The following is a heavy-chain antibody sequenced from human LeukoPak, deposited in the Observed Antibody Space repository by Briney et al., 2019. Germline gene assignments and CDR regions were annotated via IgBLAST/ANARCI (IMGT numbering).Heavy chain of an antibody. V-gene: IGHV3-30*02. CDR2: IRYDGSDK. CDR1: RFTFSNYG. D-gene: IGHD3-10*01. Sequence: GGSLRLSCAASRFTFSNYGMHWVRQTPGKGLEWVAFIRYDGSDKYYADSVTGRFSISRDNSKNTLYLQMNTLKVEDTAVYYCAKGIRGVISHDWYFDLWGRGTLVTVSS. J-gene: IGHJ2*01. CDR3: AKGIRGVISHDWYFDL.